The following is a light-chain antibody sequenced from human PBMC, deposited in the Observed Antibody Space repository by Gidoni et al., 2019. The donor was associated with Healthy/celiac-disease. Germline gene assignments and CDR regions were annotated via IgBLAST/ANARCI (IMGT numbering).Light chain of an antibody. CDR1: QSVSSY. CDR2: DAS. J-gene: IGKJ3*01. V-gene: IGKV3-11*01. CDR3: QQRSNWPRFT. Sequence: EIVLTQSTATLSLSPGERATLSCRASQSVSSYLAWYQQKPGQAPRLLIYDASNRATGIPARFSGSGSGTDFTLTISRLEPEDFAVYYCQQRSNWPRFTFGPGTKVDIK.